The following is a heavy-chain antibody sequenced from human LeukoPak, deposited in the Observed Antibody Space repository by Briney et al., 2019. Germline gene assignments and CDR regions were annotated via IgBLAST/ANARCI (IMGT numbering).Heavy chain of an antibody. CDR1: AFTFGSFG. J-gene: IGHJ4*02. CDR2: ISDTGGST. V-gene: IGHV3-23*01. Sequence: GGPLRLSCAVSAFTFGSFGMSWVRQAPGKGLEWVSAISDTGGSTFYADSVKGRFTISRDNSKNTLYLQMNSLRAEDTAVYYCAKGRIQSYMAPEYWGQGTLVTVSS. D-gene: IGHD5-18*01. CDR3: AKGRIQSYMAPEY.